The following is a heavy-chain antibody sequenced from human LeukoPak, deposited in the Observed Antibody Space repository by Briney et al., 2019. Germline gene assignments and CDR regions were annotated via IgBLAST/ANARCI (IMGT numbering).Heavy chain of an antibody. D-gene: IGHD2-15*01. CDR3: ARVEVGAANRQWYGMDV. CDR1: GGSISSYY. CDR2: VDYRGNT. V-gene: IGHV4-59*07. J-gene: IGHJ6*02. Sequence: SDTLSLTCTISGGSISSYYWSWIRQPTGRGREWIGYVDYRGNTNYNPSLKSRVTISIDTSKSLFPPKLNSVTAADTAVYYCARVEVGAANRQWYGMDVWGQGTTVTVSS.